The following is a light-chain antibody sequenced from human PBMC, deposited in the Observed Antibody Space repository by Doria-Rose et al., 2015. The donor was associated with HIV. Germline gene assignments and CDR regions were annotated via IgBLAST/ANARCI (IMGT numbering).Light chain of an antibody. CDR1: QSTGSF. V-gene: IGKV1-39*01. Sequence: DIQMTQSPSSLSASVGDRVTITCRASQSTGSFLNWYQQKPVKAPKLLIYAASSVQNGVPSRFSGSGSGTDFTLTISSLQPEDFATYFCQQSYSTPLTFGGGTKVEIK. CDR3: QQSYSTPLT. J-gene: IGKJ4*01. CDR2: AAS.